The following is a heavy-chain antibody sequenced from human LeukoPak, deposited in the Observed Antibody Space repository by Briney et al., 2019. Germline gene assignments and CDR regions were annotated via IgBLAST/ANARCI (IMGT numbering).Heavy chain of an antibody. V-gene: IGHV4-4*07. CDR1: GGSISSYY. Sequence: SETLSLTCTVSGGSISSYYWSWIRQPAGKGLESIGHISTSGSTNYNPSLKSRVTMSVDTSKNQFSLKLSSVTAADTAVYYCACQVLRYFDWLLPTGFDPWGQGTLVTVSS. D-gene: IGHD3-9*01. CDR3: ACQVLRYFDWLLPTGFDP. J-gene: IGHJ5*02. CDR2: ISTSGST.